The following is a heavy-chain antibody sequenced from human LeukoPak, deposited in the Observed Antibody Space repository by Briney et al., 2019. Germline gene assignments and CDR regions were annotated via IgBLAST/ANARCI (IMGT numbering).Heavy chain of an antibody. V-gene: IGHV4-61*02. J-gene: IGHJ5*02. CDR3: ARDDYDFWSGTKNNWFDP. CDR2: IYTSGST. D-gene: IGHD3-3*01. Sequence: SETLSLTCTVSGGSIRSGSYYWSWIRQPAGKGLEWIGRIYTSGSTNYNPSLKSRVPISVDTSKNQFSLKLSSVTAADTAVYYCARDDYDFWSGTKNNWFDPWGQETLVTVSS. CDR1: GGSIRSGSYY.